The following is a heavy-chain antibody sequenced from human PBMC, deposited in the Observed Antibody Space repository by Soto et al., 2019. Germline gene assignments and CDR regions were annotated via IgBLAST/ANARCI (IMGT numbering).Heavy chain of an antibody. D-gene: IGHD3-22*01. J-gene: IGHJ4*02. CDR3: ARGTSFDFDDNAYYAH. CDR1: GFTFSSYA. V-gene: IGHV3-23*01. Sequence: EVQLLESGGGLVQPGGSLRLSCAASGFTFSSYAMSWVRQAPGKGLEWVSAISGSGGSTYYADSVKGRFTISRDNSKNTLYLQMNSLRAEDTAMYYCARGTSFDFDDNAYYAHWGQGTLVTVSS. CDR2: ISGSGGST.